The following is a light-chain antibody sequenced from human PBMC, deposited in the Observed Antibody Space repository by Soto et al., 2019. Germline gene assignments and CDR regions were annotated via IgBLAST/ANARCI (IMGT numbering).Light chain of an antibody. CDR2: GAS. V-gene: IGKV3D-20*02. CDR1: QSITSSF. CDR3: QQRSNWPPIT. J-gene: IGKJ5*01. Sequence: ESVLTQSPGILSLSPGERSSLSCGASQSITSSFLAWYQQKPGQAPRLLIYGASSRATGIPDRFSGTGSETDFTLTIDNLEHEDFAIYYCQQRSNWPPITFGQGTRLEIK.